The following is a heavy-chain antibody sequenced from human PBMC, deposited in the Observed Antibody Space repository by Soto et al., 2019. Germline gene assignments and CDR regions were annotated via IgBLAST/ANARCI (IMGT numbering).Heavy chain of an antibody. Sequence: GGSMRLSCAASGFTFDDYAMHWVRQAPGKGLEWVSGISWNSGSIGYADSVKGRFTISRDNAKNSLYLQMNSLRAEDTALYYCARGPQGCGGDCYSDYWGQGTLVTVSS. CDR2: ISWNSGSI. CDR1: GFTFDDYA. CDR3: ARGPQGCGGDCYSDY. D-gene: IGHD2-21*02. J-gene: IGHJ4*02. V-gene: IGHV3-9*01.